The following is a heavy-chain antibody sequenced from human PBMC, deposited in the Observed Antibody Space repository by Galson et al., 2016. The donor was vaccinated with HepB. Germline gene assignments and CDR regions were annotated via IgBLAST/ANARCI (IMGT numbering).Heavy chain of an antibody. D-gene: IGHD3-10*01. Sequence: SGAEVKKPGESLKISCRGFGDTLSNSWIGWVRQMPGRGLEWMGIIYLGDSDARYNPPFQGQVTFSADKSNTTAFLQWTSLKASDTAVYYCARSKRGDGMDVWGLGTTVTVS. V-gene: IGHV5-51*01. CDR3: ARSKRGDGMDV. CDR1: GDTLSNSW. J-gene: IGHJ6*02. CDR2: IYLGDSDA.